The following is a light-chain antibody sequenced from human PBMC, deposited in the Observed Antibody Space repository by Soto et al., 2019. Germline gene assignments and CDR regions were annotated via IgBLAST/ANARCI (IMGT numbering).Light chain of an antibody. V-gene: IGLV2-14*01. CDR1: TSDVGGYHY. J-gene: IGLJ2*01. CDR3: GSYTSSSTLV. CDR2: DVN. Sequence: QSVLTQPASVSGSPGQSITISCTGTTSDVGGYHYVSWYQQHPGKAPKLMIYDVNNRPSGLSNRFSGSKSGNTASLTISGLQADDEADYYCGSYTSSSTLVFGGGTKLTVL.